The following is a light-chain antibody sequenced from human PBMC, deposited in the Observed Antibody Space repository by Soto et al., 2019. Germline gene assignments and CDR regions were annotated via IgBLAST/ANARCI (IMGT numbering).Light chain of an antibody. CDR1: NIGSKN. J-gene: IGLJ2*01. V-gene: IGLV3-9*01. CDR3: QVWDSSTV. CDR2: RDS. Sequence: SYELTQPPSVSVALGQTARITCGGNNIGSKNVHWYQQKPGQAPVLVIYRDSNRPSGIPERFSGSNSGNTATLTINRAQVGDEADYYCQVWDSSTVFGGGTKLTVL.